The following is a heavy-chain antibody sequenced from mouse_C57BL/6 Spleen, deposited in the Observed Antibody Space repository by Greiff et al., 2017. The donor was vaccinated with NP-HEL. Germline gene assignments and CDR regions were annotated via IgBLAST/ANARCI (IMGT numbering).Heavy chain of an antibody. D-gene: IGHD1-1*01. V-gene: IGHV1-63*01. J-gene: IGHJ1*03. CDR2: IYPGGGYT. Sequence: VQLQQSGAELVRPGTSVKMSCKASGYTFTNYWIGWAKQRPGHGLEWIGDIYPGGGYTNYNEKFKGKATLTADKSSSTAYMQFSSLTSEDSAIYYCARKRTYYGSSWYFDVWGTGTTVTVSS. CDR1: GYTFTNYW. CDR3: ARKRTYYGSSWYFDV.